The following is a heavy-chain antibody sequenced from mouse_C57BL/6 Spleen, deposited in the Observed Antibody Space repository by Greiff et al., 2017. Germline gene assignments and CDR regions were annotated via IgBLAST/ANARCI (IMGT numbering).Heavy chain of an antibody. Sequence: VKLQQSGPELVKPGASVKISCKASGYAFSSSWMNWVKQRPGKGLEWIGRIYPGDGDTNYNGKFKGKATLTADKSSSTAYMQHSSLTSEDSAVYFCARLGDFDVWGTGTTVTVSS. J-gene: IGHJ1*03. CDR2: IYPGDGDT. V-gene: IGHV1-82*01. CDR3: ARLGDFDV. CDR1: GYAFSSSW. D-gene: IGHD4-1*01.